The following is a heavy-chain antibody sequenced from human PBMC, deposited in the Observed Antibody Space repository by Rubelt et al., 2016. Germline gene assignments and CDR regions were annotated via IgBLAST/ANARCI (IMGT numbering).Heavy chain of an antibody. CDR2: IYYTGST. D-gene: IGHD2-15*01. J-gene: IGHJ4*02. CDR3: ARKPSVLLLATLFDY. CDR1: GGSFSGYY. Sequence: QVQLQQWGTGLLKPSETLSLTCAVHGGSFSGYYWSWIRQPPGKGLEWIGSIYYTGSTYYNSSLKSRVTISLDMSKKYFSLKLTSVTAADTALYYCARKPSVLLLATLFDYWGQGALVTVSS. V-gene: IGHV4-34*01.